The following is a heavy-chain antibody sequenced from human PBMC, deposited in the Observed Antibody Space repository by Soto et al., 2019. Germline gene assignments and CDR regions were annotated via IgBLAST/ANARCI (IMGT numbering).Heavy chain of an antibody. J-gene: IGHJ6*02. Sequence: EASVKVSCKASGGTFSSYAISWVRQAPGQGLEWMGGIIPIFGTANYAQKFQGRVTITADESTSTAYMELSSLRSEDTAVYYCARNGAIFGVVVIHYYYYYGMDVWGQGTTVTVSS. CDR1: GGTFSSYA. CDR3: ARNGAIFGVVVIHYYYYYGMDV. D-gene: IGHD3-3*01. V-gene: IGHV1-69*13. CDR2: IIPIFGTA.